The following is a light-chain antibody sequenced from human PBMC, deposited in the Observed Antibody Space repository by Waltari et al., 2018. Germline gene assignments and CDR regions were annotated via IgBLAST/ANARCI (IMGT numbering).Light chain of an antibody. V-gene: IGKV1-39*01. CDR3: QQSYSTPWT. J-gene: IGKJ1*01. CDR1: QSISSY. CDR2: AAS. Sequence: DIQMTQSPSSLSASVGDSVTITCRARQSISSYLNWYQQKPGKAPKLLIYAASSLQSGVPSRFSGSGSGTDFTLTISSLQPEDFATYYCQQSYSTPWTFGQGTKVEIK.